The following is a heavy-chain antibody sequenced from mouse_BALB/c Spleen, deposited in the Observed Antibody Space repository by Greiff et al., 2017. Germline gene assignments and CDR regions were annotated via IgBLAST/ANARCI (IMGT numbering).Heavy chain of an antibody. CDR1: GYTFTSYY. J-gene: IGHJ4*01. CDR2: IYPGNVNT. Sequence: VKLQQSGPELVKPGASVRISCKASGYTFTSYYIHWVKQRPGQGLEWIGWIYPGNVNTKYNEKFKGKATLTADKSSSTAYMQLSSLTSEDSAVYFCASGGSRAMDYWGQGTSVTVSS. D-gene: IGHD1-1*02. CDR3: ASGGSRAMDY. V-gene: IGHV1S56*01.